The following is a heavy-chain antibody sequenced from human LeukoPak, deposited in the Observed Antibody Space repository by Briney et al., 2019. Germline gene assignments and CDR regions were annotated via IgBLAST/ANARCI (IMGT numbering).Heavy chain of an antibody. CDR1: GGSISNYS. V-gene: IGHV4-59*01. D-gene: IGHD5-12*01. J-gene: IGHJ4*02. Sequence: SETLSLTCTVSGGSISNYSWSWIRQPPGKGLEWIGYIYHSGNTKYNPTLKSRVTLSLDTSKNQFSLKLSSVTAADTAVYYCARARGYSGYDPFDYWGQGTLVTVSS. CDR2: IYHSGNT. CDR3: ARARGYSGYDPFDY.